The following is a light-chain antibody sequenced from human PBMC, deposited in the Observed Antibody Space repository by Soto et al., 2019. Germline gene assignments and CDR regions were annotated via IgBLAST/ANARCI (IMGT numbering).Light chain of an antibody. CDR1: SGHSNYA. V-gene: IGLV4-69*01. Sequence: QSVLTQSPSASASLGASVRLTCTLSSGHSNYAIAWHQQQPDKGPRYLMKLNSDGSHTKGDGIPDRFSGSSSGAERYLTISTLQSEDEADYYCQTWDTGHPVFGGGTQLTVL. CDR2: LNSDGSH. J-gene: IGLJ7*01. CDR3: QTWDTGHPV.